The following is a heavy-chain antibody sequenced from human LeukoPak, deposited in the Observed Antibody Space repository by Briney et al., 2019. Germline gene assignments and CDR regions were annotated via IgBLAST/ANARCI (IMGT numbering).Heavy chain of an antibody. CDR1: GFTFSDYY. CDR3: AKDQWDSSGYSDY. Sequence: AGGSLRLSCAASGFTFSDYYMNWIRQAPGKGLEWDSYISSSGSTIYYADSVKGRFTISRDNSKNTLYLQMNSLRAEDTSVYYCAKDQWDSSGYSDYWGQGILVTVSS. D-gene: IGHD3-22*01. CDR2: ISSSGSTI. V-gene: IGHV3-11*01. J-gene: IGHJ4*02.